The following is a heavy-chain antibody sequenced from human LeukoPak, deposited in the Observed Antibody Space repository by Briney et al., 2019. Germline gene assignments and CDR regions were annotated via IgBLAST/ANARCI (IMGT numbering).Heavy chain of an antibody. CDR3: AKISAVAAPYYYCYMDV. CDR2: IRTDGSNK. J-gene: IGHJ6*03. V-gene: IGHV3-30*02. CDR1: GFTFSSYG. Sequence: GGSLRLSCAASGFTFSSYGMHWVRQARGKGLEWVAFIRTDGSNKYYADSVKGRFTISRDNSKNTLYLQMNSLRADDTAVYYCAKISAVAAPYYYCYMDVWGRGTTVTISS. D-gene: IGHD6-19*01.